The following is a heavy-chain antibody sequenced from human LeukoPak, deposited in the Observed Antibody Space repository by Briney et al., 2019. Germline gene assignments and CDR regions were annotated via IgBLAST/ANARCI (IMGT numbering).Heavy chain of an antibody. D-gene: IGHD3-22*01. Sequence: GGSLRLSCAAPGFTVSSNYMSWVRQAPGKGLEWVSVIYSGGSTYYADSVKGRFTISRDNSKNTLYLQMNSLRAEDTAVYYCARGQGYYDSSGYYEDYWGQGTLVTVSS. CDR1: GFTVSSNY. V-gene: IGHV3-53*01. J-gene: IGHJ4*02. CDR3: ARGQGYYDSSGYYEDY. CDR2: IYSGGST.